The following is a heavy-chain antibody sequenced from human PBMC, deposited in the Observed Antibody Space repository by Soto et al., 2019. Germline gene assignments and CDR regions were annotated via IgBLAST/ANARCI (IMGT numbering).Heavy chain of an antibody. CDR2: ILVGGST. D-gene: IGHD1-1*01. J-gene: IGHJ3*02. CDR3: AKATATSGGAFDI. CDR1: GFICSSYD. V-gene: IGHV3-23*01. Sequence: GGSLRLSCAVSGFICSSYDMSWVRQAPGKGLEWVSTILVGGSTHYEDSVKGRFTISRDTSKNTVYLQMNSLTAGDTAFYYCAKATATSGGAFDIYGQETMVTVSS.